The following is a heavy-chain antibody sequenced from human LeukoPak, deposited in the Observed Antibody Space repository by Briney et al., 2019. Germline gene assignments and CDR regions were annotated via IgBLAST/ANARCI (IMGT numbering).Heavy chain of an antibody. CDR3: AKGLYSGSYDGFDS. CDR1: GFTFRSYA. Sequence: GGSLRLXCAASGFTFRSYAMSWVRQAPGKELEWVSVISGSGGSTYYADSVKGRFTISRDNSKNTLYLQMNSLRAEDTAVYYCAKGLYSGSYDGFDSWGQGALVTVSS. CDR2: ISGSGGST. J-gene: IGHJ4*02. D-gene: IGHD1-26*01. V-gene: IGHV3-23*01.